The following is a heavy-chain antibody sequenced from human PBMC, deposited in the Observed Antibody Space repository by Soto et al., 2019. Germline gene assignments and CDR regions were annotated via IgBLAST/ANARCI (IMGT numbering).Heavy chain of an antibody. CDR3: ARVGPANMGGVPSMVRGDPKRYFDP. J-gene: IGHJ5*02. CDR2: IYYSGST. CDR1: GGSISSGGYY. D-gene: IGHD3-10*01. V-gene: IGHV4-31*03. Sequence: PSETLSLTCTVSGGSISSGGYYWSWIRQHPGKGLEWIGYIYYSGSTYYNPSLKSRVTISVDTSKNQFSLKLSSVTAADTAVYYCARVGPANMGGVPSMVRGDPKRYFDPWGQGTLVTVSS.